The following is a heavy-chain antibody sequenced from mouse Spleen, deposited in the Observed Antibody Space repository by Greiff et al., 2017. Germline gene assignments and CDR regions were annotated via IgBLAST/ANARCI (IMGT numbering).Heavy chain of an antibody. D-gene: IGHD2-10*01. CDR1: GFTFSSYT. CDR2: ISSGGGNT. CDR3: ASAYYGEAY. J-gene: IGHJ3*01. V-gene: IGHV5-9*04. Sequence: DVQLVESGGGLVKPGGSLKLSCAASGFTFSSYTMSWVRQTPAKRLEWVATISSGGGNTYYPDSVKGRFSISRDNARNTLYLQMSSLRSEDTAMYYCASAYYGEAYWGQGTLVTVSA.